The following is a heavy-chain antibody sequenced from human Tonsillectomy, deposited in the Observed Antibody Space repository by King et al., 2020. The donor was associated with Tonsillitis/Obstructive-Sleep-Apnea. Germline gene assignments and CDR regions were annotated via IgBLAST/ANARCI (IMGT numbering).Heavy chain of an antibody. CDR2: INSDGSST. CDR1: GFTFTTYW. J-gene: IGHJ3*02. D-gene: IGHD5/OR15-5a*01. V-gene: IGHV3-74*01. Sequence: VQLVEPGGGLVQPGGSLRLSCAASGFTFTTYWMHWVRQAPGKGLVWVSRINSDGSSTTYAESVRGQITISRDNAKNTLYLQVNSLRADDTAVYYCARENGWIYEAGFDIWGQGTMVTVSS. CDR3: ARENGWIYEAGFDI.